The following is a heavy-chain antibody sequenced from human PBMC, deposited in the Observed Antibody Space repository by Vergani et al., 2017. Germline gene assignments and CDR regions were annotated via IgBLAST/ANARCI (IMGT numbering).Heavy chain of an antibody. V-gene: IGHV4-38-2*01. CDR1: GYSIRNGYY. D-gene: IGHD6-19*01. CDR3: ARQDRVAGHIRYDY. Sequence: QVQLQESGPGLVEPSETLSLTCAVSGYSIRNGYYWGWIRQPPGKGLEWIGSIYHSGSTYYNPSLKSRVTISVDTSKNQFSLKLSSVTAADTAVYYCARQDRVAGHIRYDYWGQGTLVTVSS. J-gene: IGHJ4*02. CDR2: IYHSGST.